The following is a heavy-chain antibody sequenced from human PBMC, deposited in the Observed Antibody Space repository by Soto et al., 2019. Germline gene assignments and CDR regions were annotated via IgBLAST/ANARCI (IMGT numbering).Heavy chain of an antibody. CDR3: AREPTDYYDSSEVDY. CDR1: GFTFSSYW. J-gene: IGHJ4*02. CDR2: IKQDGSEK. D-gene: IGHD3-22*01. Sequence: EVQLVESXXXLXXXXXSLRLSCAASGFTFSSYWMSWVRQAPGKGLEWVANIKQDGSEKYYVDSVKGRFTISRDNAKNSRYLQMNSLRAEDTAVYYCAREPTDYYDSSEVDYWGQGTLVTVSS. V-gene: IGHV3-7*01.